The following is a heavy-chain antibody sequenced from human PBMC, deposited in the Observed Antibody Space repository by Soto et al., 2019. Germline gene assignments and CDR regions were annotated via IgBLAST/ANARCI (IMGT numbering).Heavy chain of an antibody. V-gene: IGHV3-74*01. CDR1: GFTFSSYW. J-gene: IGHJ4*02. CDR3: TRGYSSGPDY. CDR2: TNGDGSTT. Sequence: EVQLVESGGDLVQPGGSLRLSCEASGFTFSSYWMHWVRQAPGKGLVWVSRTNGDGSTTSYADSVKGRFTISRDNAKNTLYLHMNSLRAEDTALYYCTRGYSSGPDYWGQGTLVTVSS. D-gene: IGHD6-19*01.